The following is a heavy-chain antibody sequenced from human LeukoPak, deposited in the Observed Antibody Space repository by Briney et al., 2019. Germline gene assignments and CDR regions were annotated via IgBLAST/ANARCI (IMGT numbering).Heavy chain of an antibody. V-gene: IGHV4-34*01. CDR2: INKISPSGGA. CDR3: ARGTGAAYRIYFVQ. Sequence: MASETLSLTCAVYGGSFISNYWGWIRQAPGKGLEWIGEINKISPSGGANYNPSLKSRVTISLDTSKNQVSLNLTSVTAADTAVYYCARGTGAAYRIYFVQWGQGTLVSVSS. J-gene: IGHJ1*01. D-gene: IGHD1-26*01. CDR1: GGSFISNY.